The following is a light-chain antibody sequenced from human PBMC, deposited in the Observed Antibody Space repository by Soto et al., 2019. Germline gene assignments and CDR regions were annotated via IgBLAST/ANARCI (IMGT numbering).Light chain of an antibody. CDR1: QSVSSSY. CDR3: QQYSSSPGLT. Sequence: EIVLTQSPGTLSLSPGERATLSCRASQSVSSSYLAWYQQKPGQAPRLLIYGASSRATGIPDRFSGSGSGTDFTLTISRLEPADFAVYYCQQYSSSPGLTFGGGTKVDIK. J-gene: IGKJ4*01. CDR2: GAS. V-gene: IGKV3-20*01.